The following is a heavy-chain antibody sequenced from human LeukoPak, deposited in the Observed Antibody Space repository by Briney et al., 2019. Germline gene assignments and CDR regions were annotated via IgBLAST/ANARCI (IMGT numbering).Heavy chain of an antibody. CDR2: IKVDGSEK. Sequence: PGGSLRLSCAASGXTFSSYWMSWVRQAPGRGLEWVDNIKVDGSEKFYVDSVKGRFTISRDNAKNSLYLQMSSLRAEDTAVYFCASYVGGTTGFDPWGQGTLVTVSS. CDR3: ASYVGGTTGFDP. V-gene: IGHV3-7*05. D-gene: IGHD1-26*01. J-gene: IGHJ5*02. CDR1: GXTFSSYW.